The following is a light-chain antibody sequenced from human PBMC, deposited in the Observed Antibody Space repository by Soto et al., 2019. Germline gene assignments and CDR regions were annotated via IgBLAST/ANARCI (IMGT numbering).Light chain of an antibody. J-gene: IGLJ2*01. CDR3: SSYTSSDTLI. CDR1: SSDVGDYNY. Sequence: QSALTQPASVSGSPGQSITISCTGTSSDVGDYNYVSWYQIHPGEAPKLLIYEVSNRPSEISSRFSASKSDNTASLTISGLRAEDEADYYCSSYTSSDTLIFGGGTKLTVL. CDR2: EVS. V-gene: IGLV2-14*01.